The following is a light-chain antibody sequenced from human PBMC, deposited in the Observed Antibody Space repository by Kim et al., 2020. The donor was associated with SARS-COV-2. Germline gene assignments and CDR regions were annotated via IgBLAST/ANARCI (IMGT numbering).Light chain of an antibody. J-gene: IGKJ1*01. CDR2: KAS. CDR1: QSIGTW. V-gene: IGKV1-5*03. CDR3: QQFNIYPWT. Sequence: ASVGDRLTITCRASQSIGTWLAWYQQRPGTAPKLLIYKASSLQSGVPSRFSGSGSGTEFTLTISSLQPDDFATYYCQQFNIYPWTFGQGTKVDIK.